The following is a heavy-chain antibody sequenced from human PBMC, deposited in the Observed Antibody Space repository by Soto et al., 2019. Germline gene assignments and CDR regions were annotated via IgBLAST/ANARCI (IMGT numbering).Heavy chain of an antibody. CDR3: ARGLVDFWSGYYSHYYYGMDV. D-gene: IGHD3-3*01. J-gene: IGHJ6*02. CDR1: GGSISSGGYY. V-gene: IGHV4-31*03. Sequence: SETLSLTCTVSGGSISSGGYYWSWIRQHPGKGLEWIGYIYYSGSTYYNPSLKSRVTISVDTSKNQFSLKLSSVTAADTAVYYCARGLVDFWSGYYSHYYYGMDVWGQGTTVTVSS. CDR2: IYYSGST.